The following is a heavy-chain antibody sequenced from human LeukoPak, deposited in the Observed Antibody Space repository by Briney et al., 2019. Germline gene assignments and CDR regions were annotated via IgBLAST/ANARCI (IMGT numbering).Heavy chain of an antibody. J-gene: IGHJ4*02. CDR1: GFTVSSSY. Sequence: PGGSLRLSCAASGFTVSSSYMSWVRQAPGKGLEWVSVIYSGGFTYYADSVKGRFTASRDNSKNTLYLQMNSLRAEDTAVYYCAKDTGVVVALDSWGQGTQVTVSS. D-gene: IGHD2-15*01. V-gene: IGHV3-53*01. CDR3: AKDTGVVVALDS. CDR2: IYSGGFT.